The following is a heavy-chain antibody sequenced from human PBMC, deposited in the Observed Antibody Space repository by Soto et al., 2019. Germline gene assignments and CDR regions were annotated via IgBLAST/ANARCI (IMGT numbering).Heavy chain of an antibody. CDR1: GFTFDDYA. CDR3: AKAFGFGAGANIDF. Sequence: DVQLVESGGGLVQPGRSLRLSCAASGFTFDDYAMHWVRQAPGKGLEWVSGITWNSGIIGYADSVKGRFTISRDNAKNSLYLQMNSLRAEDTAFYYCAKAFGFGAGANIDFWGQGILVTVSS. D-gene: IGHD3-10*01. CDR2: ITWNSGII. V-gene: IGHV3-9*01. J-gene: IGHJ4*02.